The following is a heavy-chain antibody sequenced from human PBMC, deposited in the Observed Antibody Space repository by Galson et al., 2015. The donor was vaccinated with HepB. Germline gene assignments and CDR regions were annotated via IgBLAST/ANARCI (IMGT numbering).Heavy chain of an antibody. CDR3: ARESNSGYDRYWYFDL. CDR1: GFIFSSYG. J-gene: IGHJ2*01. D-gene: IGHD5-12*01. V-gene: IGHV3-33*01. Sequence: SLGLSCATSGFIFSSYGMHWVRQAPGKGLEWGAVIWYDGSKEYYADSVKGRFTVSRDNSKVTMFLQMDSLRAEDTGLYYGARESNSGYDRYWYFDLWGRGTPVIVSS. CDR2: IWYDGSKE.